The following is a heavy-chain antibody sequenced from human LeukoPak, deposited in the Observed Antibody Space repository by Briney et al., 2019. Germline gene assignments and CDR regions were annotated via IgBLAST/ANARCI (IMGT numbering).Heavy chain of an antibody. CDR3: AKGGYSIAAYYYYYYMDV. CDR2: ISGSGGST. V-gene: IGHV3-23*01. Sequence: PGGSLRLSCAASGFTFSSYAMSWVRQAPGKGLEWVSVISGSGGSTYYADSVKGRFTISRDNSKNTLYLQMNSLRAEDTAVYYCAKGGYSIAAYYYYYYMDVWGKGTTVTISS. J-gene: IGHJ6*03. CDR1: GFTFSSYA. D-gene: IGHD6-25*01.